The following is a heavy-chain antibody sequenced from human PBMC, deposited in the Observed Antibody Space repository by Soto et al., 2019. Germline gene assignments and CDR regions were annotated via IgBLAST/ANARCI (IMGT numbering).Heavy chain of an antibody. J-gene: IGHJ4*02. Sequence: SSETLSLTCAVSGGSISRNNWWSWVRQPPGKGLEWIGEIYHSGSTNYNPSLKSRVTISVDKSKNQFSLILSSVTAADTAVYYWAVESSPDCSSNTCAGAYWGQGTLVTVSS. CDR3: AVESSPDCSSNTCAGAY. V-gene: IGHV4-4*02. CDR2: IYHSGST. CDR1: GGSISRNNW. D-gene: IGHD2-2*01.